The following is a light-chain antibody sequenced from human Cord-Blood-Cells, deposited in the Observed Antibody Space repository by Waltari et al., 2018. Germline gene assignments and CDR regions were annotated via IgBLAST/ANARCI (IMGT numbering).Light chain of an antibody. V-gene: IGKV3-15*01. J-gene: IGKJ1*01. CDR3: QQYNNWPPWT. CDR1: QSVSSN. CDR2: GAS. Sequence: EILMTQSPATLSVSPGGRATLSCRASQSVSSNLAWYQQKPGQAPRLLIYGASPRATCIPARFSGSGSGTEFTLTISSLQSEDFAVYYCQQYNNWPPWTFGQGTKVEIK.